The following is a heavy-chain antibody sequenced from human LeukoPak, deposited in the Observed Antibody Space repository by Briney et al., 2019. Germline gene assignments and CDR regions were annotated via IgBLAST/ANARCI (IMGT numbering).Heavy chain of an antibody. CDR3: ARVGDWNDLVY. J-gene: IGHJ4*02. V-gene: IGHV4-34*01. D-gene: IGHD1-1*01. CDR1: GASFSGYY. Sequence: PSETLSLTCAVYGASFSGYYWSWIRQPPGKGLEWIGEINHSGSTKYNPSLKSRVIMSVDTSKNQFSLKLSSVTAADTAVYYCARVGDWNDLVYWGQGTLVTVSS. CDR2: INHSGST.